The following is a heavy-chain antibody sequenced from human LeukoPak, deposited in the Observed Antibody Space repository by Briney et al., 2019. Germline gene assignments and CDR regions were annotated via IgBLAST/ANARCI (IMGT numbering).Heavy chain of an antibody. CDR1: GFTFSSYG. D-gene: IGHD6-19*01. CDR3: AKQYSSGWYLFDY. V-gene: IGHV3-30*02. CDR2: IRYDGSNK. J-gene: IGHJ4*02. Sequence: AGGSLRLSCAASGFTFSSYGMHWVRQAPGKGLEWVAFIRYDGSNKYYADSVKGRFTISRDNSKNTLYLQMNSLRAEDTAVYYCAKQYSSGWYLFDYWGQGTLVTVSS.